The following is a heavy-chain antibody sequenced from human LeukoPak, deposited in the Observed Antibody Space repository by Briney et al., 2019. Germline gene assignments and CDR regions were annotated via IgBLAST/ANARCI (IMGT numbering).Heavy chain of an antibody. CDR3: ARDLNFWGTYYYYYYGMDV. CDR2: MNPNSGNT. J-gene: IGHJ6*02. Sequence: ASVKVSCKASGYTFTSYDINWVRQATGQGLEWMGWMNPNSGNTGYAQKFQGRVTMTRNTSISTAYMELSSLRSEDTAVYYCARDLNFWGTYYYYYYGMDVWGQGTTVTVSS. CDR1: GYTFTSYD. V-gene: IGHV1-8*01. D-gene: IGHD3-16*01.